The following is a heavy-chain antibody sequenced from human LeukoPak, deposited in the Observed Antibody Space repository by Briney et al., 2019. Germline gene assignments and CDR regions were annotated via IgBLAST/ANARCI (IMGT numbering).Heavy chain of an antibody. Sequence: SETLSLTCAVYGGSFSGYYWSWIRQPPGKGLEWIGEINHSGSTNYNPSLKSRVTISVDTSKNQFSLKLSSVTAADTAVYYCAREEVYYYDSSGYYPLYFDYWGQGTLVTVSS. CDR3: AREEVYYYDSSGYYPLYFDY. J-gene: IGHJ4*02. CDR2: INHSGST. CDR1: GGSFSGYY. V-gene: IGHV4-34*01. D-gene: IGHD3-22*01.